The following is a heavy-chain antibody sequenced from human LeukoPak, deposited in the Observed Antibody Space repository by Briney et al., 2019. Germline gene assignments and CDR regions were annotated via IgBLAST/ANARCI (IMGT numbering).Heavy chain of an antibody. J-gene: IGHJ3*02. CDR2: ISGGGGNT. CDR3: GKNRYSGSLSPFDI. Sequence: GGSLRLPCAASKFAFSSYAMSWVRQAPGKGLEWVSAISGGGGNTYYADSVKGRFTISRDNSKNTLYLQMNSLRAEDTAVYYCGKNRYSGSLSPFDIWGQGTMVTVSS. V-gene: IGHV3-23*01. CDR1: KFAFSSYA. D-gene: IGHD1-26*01.